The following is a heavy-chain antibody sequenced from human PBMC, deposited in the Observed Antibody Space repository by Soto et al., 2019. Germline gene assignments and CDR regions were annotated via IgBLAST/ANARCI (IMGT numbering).Heavy chain of an antibody. Sequence: PSETLSLTCTFSGCSISSYYWSWIRQPPGKGLEWIGYIYYSGSTNYNPSLKSRVTISVDTSKNQFSLKLSSVTAADTAVYYCARDAPYYYGSGSSVWGQGTLVTVSS. CDR1: GCSISSYY. V-gene: IGHV4-59*01. J-gene: IGHJ4*02. CDR3: ARDAPYYYGSGSSV. CDR2: IYYSGST. D-gene: IGHD3-10*01.